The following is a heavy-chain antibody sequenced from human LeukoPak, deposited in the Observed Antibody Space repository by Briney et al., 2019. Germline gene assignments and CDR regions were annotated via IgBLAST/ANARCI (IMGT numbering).Heavy chain of an antibody. CDR3: ARPSSGWYEPYYYGMDV. CDR2: IIPIFGTA. CDR1: GGTFSSYA. D-gene: IGHD6-19*01. Sequence: SVKVSCKASGGTFSSYAISWVRQAPGQGLEWMGGIIPIFGTANYAQKFQGRATITADESTSTAYMELSSLRSEDTAVYYCARPSSGWYEPYYYGMDVWGQGTTVTDSS. J-gene: IGHJ6*02. V-gene: IGHV1-69*13.